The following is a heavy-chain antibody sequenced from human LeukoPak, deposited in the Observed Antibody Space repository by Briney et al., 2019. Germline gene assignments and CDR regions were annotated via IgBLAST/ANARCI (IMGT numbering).Heavy chain of an antibody. CDR3: ATMPPLLLWFGELFGYYYYGMDV. D-gene: IGHD3-10*01. J-gene: IGHJ6*02. Sequence: ASVKVSCKASGYTFTSYGISWVRQAPGQGLEWMGWISAYNGDTNYAQKLQGRVTVTTDTSTSTAYMELRSLRSDDTAVYYCATMPPLLLWFGELFGYYYYGMDVWGQGTTVTVSS. CDR2: ISAYNGDT. CDR1: GYTFTSYG. V-gene: IGHV1-18*01.